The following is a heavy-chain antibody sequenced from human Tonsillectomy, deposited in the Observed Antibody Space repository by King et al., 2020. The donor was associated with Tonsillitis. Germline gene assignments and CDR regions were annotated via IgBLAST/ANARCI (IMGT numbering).Heavy chain of an antibody. CDR1: GFTFSNAW. CDR3: TTFVRFGELLN. V-gene: IGHV3-15*01. J-gene: IGHJ4*02. D-gene: IGHD3-10*01. CDR2: IKSKTDGGTT. Sequence: VQLVESGGGLVKPGGSLRLSCAASGFTFSNAWMSWVRQAPGKGLEWVGRIKSKTDGGTTDYAAPVKGRFAISRDDSKNTLYLQMNSLKTEDTAVYYCTTFVRFGELLNWGQGTLVTVSS.